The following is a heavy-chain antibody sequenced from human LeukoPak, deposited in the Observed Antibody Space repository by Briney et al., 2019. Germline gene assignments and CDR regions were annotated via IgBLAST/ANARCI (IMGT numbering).Heavy chain of an antibody. J-gene: IGHJ5*02. Sequence: ASVKVSCKESGYSFTSHYMHWVRQAPGQGLEWMGLINPRGTSTIYAGKFQGRIIMTRDMSTTTDYMELSSLKSDDTAVYYCARDNSIHERGWWFDPWGQGTLVTVSS. V-gene: IGHV1-46*01. D-gene: IGHD4-23*01. CDR2: INPRGTST. CDR3: ARDNSIHERGWWFDP. CDR1: GYSFTSHY.